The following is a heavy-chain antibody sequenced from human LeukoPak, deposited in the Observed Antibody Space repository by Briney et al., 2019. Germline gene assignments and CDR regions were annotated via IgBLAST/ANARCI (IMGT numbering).Heavy chain of an antibody. J-gene: IGHJ4*02. CDR2: ITNSGHDT. CDR1: GFAFSGYA. V-gene: IGHV3-64*02. Sequence: GGSLRLSCAASGFAFSGYAVHWVRQAPGKGLQYVSSITNSGHDTYYADSVKGRFTISRDNSKNILYLQMGSLKVEDRAVYYCASVSVSGWFDYWGQGALVTVSS. CDR3: ASVSVSGWFDY. D-gene: IGHD6-19*01.